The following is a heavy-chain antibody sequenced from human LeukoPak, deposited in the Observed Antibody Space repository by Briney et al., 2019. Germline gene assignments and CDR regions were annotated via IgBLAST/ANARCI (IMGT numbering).Heavy chain of an antibody. J-gene: IGHJ4*02. D-gene: IGHD3-16*02. Sequence: GGSLRLFCAVSGFKFNDYWMNWIRQAPGKGLEWVANIKQEGNDKHYGDSVKGRFTLPRDNAENSVYLQMDSLRVEDTAVYYCARGGSDYVWGSHRHYFDNWGQGVLVTVSS. CDR3: ARGGSDYVWGSHRHYFDN. CDR1: GFKFNDYW. V-gene: IGHV3-7*01. CDR2: IKQEGNDK.